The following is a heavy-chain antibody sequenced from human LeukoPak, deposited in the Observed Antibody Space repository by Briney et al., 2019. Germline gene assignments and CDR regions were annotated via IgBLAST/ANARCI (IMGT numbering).Heavy chain of an antibody. CDR3: ARGGVGCFDY. CDR2: IYGDGSSA. V-gene: IGHV3-74*01. Sequence: GGSLRLSCAASGFTFSDYWIHWVRQAPGKGLVWVSHIYGDGSSATYADSVKGRFTISRDNAKNTVYLQMNSLRAEDTAVYFCARGGVGCFDYWGQGALVTVSS. CDR1: GFTFSDYW. D-gene: IGHD6-19*01. J-gene: IGHJ4*02.